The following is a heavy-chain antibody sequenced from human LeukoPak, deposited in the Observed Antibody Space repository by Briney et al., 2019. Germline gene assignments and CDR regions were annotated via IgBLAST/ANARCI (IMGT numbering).Heavy chain of an antibody. D-gene: IGHD5-24*01. V-gene: IGHV3-30*18. Sequence: GGSLRLSCAASGFTFDDYGMSWVRQAPGKGLEWVTFISFDGNNEYYADSVKGRFTISRDNSKDTLYLQMNNLRAEDTAIYYCGKELKRWQQIFEYWGQGTLVTVSS. CDR2: ISFDGNNE. CDR1: GFTFDDYG. J-gene: IGHJ4*02. CDR3: GKELKRWQQIFEY.